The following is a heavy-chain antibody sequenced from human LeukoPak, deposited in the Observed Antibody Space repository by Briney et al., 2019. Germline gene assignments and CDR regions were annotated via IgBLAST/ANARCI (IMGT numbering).Heavy chain of an antibody. J-gene: IGHJ3*02. CDR2: ISSDGNTK. Sequence: GRSLRLSCAASGFTSSSYAMHWVRQAPGKGLEWAAVISSDGNTKYYADSVKGRFTISGDNSNNTLYLQMNSLRADDTAIYYCARRRIVGSTDDAFDIWGQGTMVTLSS. CDR3: ARRRIVGSTDDAFDI. CDR1: GFTSSSYA. D-gene: IGHD1-26*01. V-gene: IGHV3-30-3*01.